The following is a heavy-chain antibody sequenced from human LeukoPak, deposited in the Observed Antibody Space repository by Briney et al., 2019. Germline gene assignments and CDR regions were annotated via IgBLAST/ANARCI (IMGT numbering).Heavy chain of an antibody. CDR3: ARPHPRTVFGVFSYYYGMDV. CDR2: INGSGGST. D-gene: IGHD3-3*01. CDR1: GFTFSSCA. V-gene: IGHV3-23*01. J-gene: IGHJ6*02. Sequence: GGSLRLSCAASGFTFSSCAMSWVRQAPGKGLEWVSTINGSGGSTYYADSVKGRFTISRDNAKNSLYLQMNSLRAEDTAVYYCARPHPRTVFGVFSYYYGMDVWGQGTTVTVSS.